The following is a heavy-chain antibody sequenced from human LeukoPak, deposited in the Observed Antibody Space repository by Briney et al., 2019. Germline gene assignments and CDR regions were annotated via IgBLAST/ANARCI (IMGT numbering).Heavy chain of an antibody. CDR3: ARAFGSGSYHNPDH. Sequence: GASLTVSCNASGYTFTNYYMHRVRQAPGQGLEWIRVINPSAGTTSYAQKFQGRVTMTRDTSTSTVYMELSSLRSEDTAVYYCARAFGSGSYHNPDHWGQGTLVTVSS. CDR2: INPSAGTT. CDR1: GYTFTNYY. V-gene: IGHV1-46*01. J-gene: IGHJ5*02. D-gene: IGHD3-10*01.